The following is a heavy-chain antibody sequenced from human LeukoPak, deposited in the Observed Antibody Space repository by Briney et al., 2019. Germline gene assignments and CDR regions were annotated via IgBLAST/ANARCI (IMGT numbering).Heavy chain of an antibody. V-gene: IGHV3-21*01. CDR3: ARAPYSSSWTHFDS. CDR1: GFTFNTYS. J-gene: IGHJ4*02. Sequence: PGGSLRLSCAASGFTFNTYSMNWVRQAPGKGLEWVSSISSSSSYIYYADSVKGQFTISRDNAKNSLYLHMNSLRAEDTAVYYCARAPYSSSWTHFDSWGQGTLVTVSS. CDR2: ISSSSSYI. D-gene: IGHD2-2*01.